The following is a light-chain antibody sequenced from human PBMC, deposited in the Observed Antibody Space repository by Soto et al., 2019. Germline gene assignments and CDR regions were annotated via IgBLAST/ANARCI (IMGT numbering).Light chain of an antibody. CDR1: QSISSSY. V-gene: IGKV3-20*01. CDR2: GAS. CDR3: QQYDSSPRT. Sequence: EIVLRQSPGTLSFSPGERATLSCRASQSISSSYLAWYQQKPGQAPRLLIYGASSRATGIPDRFSGSESGTDVTLTINRLEPEDFAVYYCQQYDSSPRTCGQGTKVDIK. J-gene: IGKJ1*01.